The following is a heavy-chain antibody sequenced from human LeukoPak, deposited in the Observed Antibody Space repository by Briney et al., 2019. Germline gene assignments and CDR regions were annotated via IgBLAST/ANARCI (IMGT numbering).Heavy chain of an antibody. CDR3: ARVSSLQTVTTVYYYYGMDV. Sequence: PGGSLRLSCAASGFTFSSYWMHWVRQAPGKGLVWVSRINSDGRSTSYADSVKGRFTISRDNAKNTLYLQMNSLRAEDTAVYYCARVSSLQTVTTVYYYYGMDVWGQGTTVTVSS. CDR2: INSDGRST. CDR1: GFTFSSYW. V-gene: IGHV3-74*01. J-gene: IGHJ6*02. D-gene: IGHD4-17*01.